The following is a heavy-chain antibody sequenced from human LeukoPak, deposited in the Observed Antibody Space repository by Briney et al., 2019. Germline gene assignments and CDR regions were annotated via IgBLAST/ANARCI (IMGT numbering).Heavy chain of an antibody. V-gene: IGHV3-15*01. J-gene: IGHJ4*02. CDR3: TTRIVVGQPLDY. CDR1: GFTFSSYS. Sequence: PGGSLRLSCAASGFTFSSYSMNWVRQASGKGLEWXXRIKSKTDGGTTXYAXPXKGRFTISRDDSKNTLYLQMNSLKTEDTAVYYCTTRIVVGQPLDYWGQGTLVTVSS. CDR2: IKSKTDGGTT. D-gene: IGHD3-22*01.